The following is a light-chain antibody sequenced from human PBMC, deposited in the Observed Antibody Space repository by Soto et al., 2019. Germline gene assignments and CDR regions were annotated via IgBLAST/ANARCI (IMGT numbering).Light chain of an antibody. CDR3: QQYNNWPWT. V-gene: IGKV3-20*01. Sequence: EIVLTQSPGTLSLFPGERATLPFRASQSVSSSSLAWYQHKPGQAPRLLIYGTYSRATGIQDRFSGSGSGTEFTLTIRSLQSEDFAVYYCQQYNNWPWTFGQGTKVDIK. CDR2: GTY. CDR1: QSVSSSS. J-gene: IGKJ1*01.